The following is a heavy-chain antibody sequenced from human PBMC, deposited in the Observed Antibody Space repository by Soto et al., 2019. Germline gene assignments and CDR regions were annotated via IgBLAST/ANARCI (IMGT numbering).Heavy chain of an antibody. J-gene: IGHJ6*02. Sequence: QVQLVQSGGEVKKPGASVKVSCKASGYTFSSYGINWVRQAPGQGLEWLGWISPYDGNTKYAQILQGRVSMTTDTSTMTAYMEVRSLRSDDTAVYYCARGGYYDSSGSRNYHYSGMNVWGQGTTVTVSS. CDR3: ARGGYYDSSGSRNYHYSGMNV. CDR2: ISPYDGNT. D-gene: IGHD3-22*01. V-gene: IGHV1-18*01. CDR1: GYTFSSYG.